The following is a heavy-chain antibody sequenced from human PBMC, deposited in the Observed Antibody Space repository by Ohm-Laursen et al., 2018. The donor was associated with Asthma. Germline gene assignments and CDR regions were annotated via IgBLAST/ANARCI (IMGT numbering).Heavy chain of an antibody. J-gene: IGHJ4*02. Sequence: TLSLTCAVYGGSFSGYYWSWIRQPPGKGLEYIGTISYSGTPYDNPSLRSRVTISVDTSKNQFSLKVSSVTAADTAVYYCLRSRTRGAFDYWGQGRLVTVSS. D-gene: IGHD1-1*01. CDR3: LRSRTRGAFDY. CDR1: GGSFSGYY. CDR2: ISYSGTP. V-gene: IGHV4-34*01.